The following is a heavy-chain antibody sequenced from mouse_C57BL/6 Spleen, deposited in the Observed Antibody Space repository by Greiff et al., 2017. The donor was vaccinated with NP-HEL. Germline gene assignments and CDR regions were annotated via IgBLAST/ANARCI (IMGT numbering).Heavy chain of an antibody. D-gene: IGHD2-5*01. CDR1: GYTFTDYY. Sequence: EVQLQQSGPVLVKPGASVKMSCKASGYTFTDYYMNWVKQSHGKSLEWIGVINPYNGGTSYNQKFKGKATLTVDKSSSTAYMELNSLTSEDSAVYYCAGSNYLRDGMDYWGQGTSVTVSS. CDR2: INPYNGGT. V-gene: IGHV1-19*01. CDR3: AGSNYLRDGMDY. J-gene: IGHJ4*01.